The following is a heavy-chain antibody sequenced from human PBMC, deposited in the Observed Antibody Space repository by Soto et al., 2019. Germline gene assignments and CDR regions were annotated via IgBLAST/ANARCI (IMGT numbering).Heavy chain of an antibody. CDR1: GGSIGSYY. V-gene: IGHV4-59*01. D-gene: IGHD6-19*01. CDR2: IYYSGST. J-gene: IGHJ4*02. CDR3: ARCPLIKSSGCTYFDY. Sequence: PSETLSLTCTVSGGSIGSYYWSWIRQPPGKGLEWIGYIYYSGSTNYNPSLKSRVTISVDTSKNQFSLKLSSVTAADTAVYYCARCPLIKSSGCTYFDYWGQGTLLTVSS.